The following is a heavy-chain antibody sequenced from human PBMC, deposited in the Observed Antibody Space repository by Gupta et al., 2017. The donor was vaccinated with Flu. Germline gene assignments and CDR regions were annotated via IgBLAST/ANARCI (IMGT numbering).Heavy chain of an antibody. J-gene: IGHJ4*02. CDR1: GFTFGNHE. Sequence: EVQLLESGGGLVQPGGSLRLSCAASGFTFGNHEMSWVRQAPGKGLEWVSGISGGGGSTYYVDSVKGRLTISRDNSKNILYLQMNTLRGEDTALYYCARRGLYNYGSGTLDFWGQGALVTVSS. CDR2: ISGGGGST. CDR3: ARRGLYNYGSGTLDF. D-gene: IGHD3-10*01. V-gene: IGHV3-23*01.